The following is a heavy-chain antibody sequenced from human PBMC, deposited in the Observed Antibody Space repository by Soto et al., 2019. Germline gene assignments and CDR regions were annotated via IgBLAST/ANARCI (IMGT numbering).Heavy chain of an antibody. V-gene: IGHV3-48*01. Sequence: EVQLVESGGGLVQRGGSLRLSCAASGLTFSSYSMNWVRQAPGKGLEWVSYISSSSSTIYYADSVKGRFTISRDNANNSLYLQMNSLIAEYTAVYYWAFEEESRYYYYGMDVWGQGTTVTVSS. CDR1: GLTFSSYS. CDR2: ISSSSSTI. CDR3: AFEEESRYYYYGMDV. J-gene: IGHJ6*02.